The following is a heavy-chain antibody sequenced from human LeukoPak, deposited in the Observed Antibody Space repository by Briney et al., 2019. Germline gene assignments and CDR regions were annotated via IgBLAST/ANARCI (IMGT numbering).Heavy chain of an antibody. Sequence: SETLSLTCTVSGGSINSGDYYWSWIRQPPGKGLEWIGYIYHSGSNTYSNPSLKSRVTISVDTSKNQFSLKLSSVTAADTAVYYCAIQRGGYSSSWFGNRVDYWGQGTLVTVSS. V-gene: IGHV4-30-4*01. D-gene: IGHD6-13*01. CDR1: GGSINSGDYY. CDR2: IYHSGSNT. J-gene: IGHJ4*02. CDR3: AIQRGGYSSSWFGNRVDY.